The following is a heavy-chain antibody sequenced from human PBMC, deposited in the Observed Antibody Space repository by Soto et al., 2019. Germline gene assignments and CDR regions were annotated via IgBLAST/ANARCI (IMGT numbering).Heavy chain of an antibody. CDR3: ARGDTYYVNWYFDY. J-gene: IGHJ4*02. D-gene: IGHD1-1*01. CDR2: ISAYSGNT. CDR1: GFTFTNYY. Sequence: QVQLVHSGAEVKKPGASVKGSCKTSGFTFTNYYINWVRQAPGQGLEVMGWISAYSGNTNYAQNLQGRVTMTTDTSASTAYLELRSLRSDDTAVYFCARGDTYYVNWYFDYWGQGTLVTVSS. V-gene: IGHV1-18*01.